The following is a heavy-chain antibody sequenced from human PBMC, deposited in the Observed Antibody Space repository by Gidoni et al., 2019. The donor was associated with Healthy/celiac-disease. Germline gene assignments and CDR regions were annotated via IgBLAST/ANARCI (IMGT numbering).Heavy chain of an antibody. J-gene: IGHJ5*02. V-gene: IGHV6-1*01. Sequence: QVQLQQSGPGLVKPSQTLSLTCAISGDSVSSNSAAWNGIRQSPSRGLEWLGRTYYKSKWYNDYAVSVKSRITSNPDTSKNQFSLQLNSVTPEDTAVYYCARDIAVAGTTLDGTNNWFDPWGQGTLVTVSS. D-gene: IGHD6-19*01. CDR3: ARDIAVAGTTLDGTNNWFDP. CDR2: TYYKSKWYN. CDR1: GDSVSSNSAA.